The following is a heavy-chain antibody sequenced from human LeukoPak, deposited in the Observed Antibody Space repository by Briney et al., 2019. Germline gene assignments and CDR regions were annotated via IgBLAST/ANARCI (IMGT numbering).Heavy chain of an antibody. D-gene: IGHD2-15*01. CDR1: GFTFSSYA. V-gene: IGHV3-23*01. CDR3: AKDLAATYYYYYGMDV. J-gene: IGHJ6*02. Sequence: GGSLRLSCAASGFTFSSYAMSWVRQAPGEGLEGVSAISGSGGSTYYADSVKGRFTISRDNSKNTLYLQMNSLRAEDTAVYYCAKDLAATYYYYYGMDVWGQGTTVTVSS. CDR2: ISGSGGST.